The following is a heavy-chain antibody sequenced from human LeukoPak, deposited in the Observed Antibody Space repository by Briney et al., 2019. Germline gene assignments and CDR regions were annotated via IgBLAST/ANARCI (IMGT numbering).Heavy chain of an antibody. CDR2: VKSKTDDGTI. J-gene: IGHJ4*02. D-gene: IGHD3-22*01. CDR3: TTERVYYDSSGIFDY. CDR1: GFTFSYAW. Sequence: GGSLRLSCAASGFTFSYAWVNWVRQAPGKGLEWVGRVKSKTDDGTIDYAAPVKGRFIISRDDSKNTLYLQMNSLKSEDTAVYFCTTERVYYDSSGIFDYWGQGTLVTVSS. V-gene: IGHV3-15*07.